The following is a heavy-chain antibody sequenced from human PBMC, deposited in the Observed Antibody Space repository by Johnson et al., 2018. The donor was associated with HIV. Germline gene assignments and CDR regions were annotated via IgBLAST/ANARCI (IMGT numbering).Heavy chain of an antibody. D-gene: IGHD3-16*02. CDR3: STDQAGDYVWGSYRYAFDI. CDR1: GFTFSSYW. Sequence: VHLVESGGGLVQPGGSLRLSCAASGFTFSSYWMSWVRQAPGKGLEWVGRIKSKTDGGTTDYAAPVTGRFTISRDDSKNALFLQMNSLKTEDTAVYFCSTDQAGDYVWGSYRYAFDIWGQGTKVTVSS. CDR2: IKSKTDGGTT. J-gene: IGHJ3*02. V-gene: IGHV3-15*01.